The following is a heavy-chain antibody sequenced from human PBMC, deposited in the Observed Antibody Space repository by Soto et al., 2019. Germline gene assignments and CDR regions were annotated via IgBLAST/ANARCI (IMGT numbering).Heavy chain of an antibody. CDR3: ATRGGPTEYYYNMEV. J-gene: IGHJ6*01. CDR2: ISDRGGST. Sequence: VVSRRRSCRLCVCSFINFFITLFLQAPGKGLEWVSGISDRGGSTYYADSVKGRFTISRDNSKSTLFLQMNSLAVEDTAVYYCATRGGPTEYYYNMEVWGQGTTVNVSS. D-gene: IGHD3-10*01. V-gene: IGHV3-23*01. CDR1: VCSFINFF.